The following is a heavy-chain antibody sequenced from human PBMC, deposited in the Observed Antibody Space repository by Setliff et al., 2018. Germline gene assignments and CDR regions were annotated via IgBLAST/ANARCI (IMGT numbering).Heavy chain of an antibody. V-gene: IGHV4-39*01. CDR2: IHYRGTT. Sequence: SETLSLTCTVSGASISSGTYYWAWIRQPPGKGLEWIGRIHYRGTTYSNASLASRLTISVDTAKNQFSLKLTSVTAADTAVYYCARTGTYRYFDHWGQGTRVTVSS. D-gene: IGHD1-1*01. CDR3: ARTGTYRYFDH. CDR1: GASISSGTYY. J-gene: IGHJ4*02.